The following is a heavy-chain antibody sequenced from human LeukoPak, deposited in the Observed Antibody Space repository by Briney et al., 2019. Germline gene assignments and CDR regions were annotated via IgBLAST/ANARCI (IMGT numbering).Heavy chain of an antibody. CDR3: TKDTSAGSGSYFDY. D-gene: IGHD3-10*01. CDR1: GFTFDDHA. J-gene: IGHJ4*02. Sequence: PGGSLRLSCAASGFTFDDHAMHWVRQAPGKGLEWVSGISWNSGSIGYADSVKGRFTISRDNAKNSLYLQMNSLRAEDTALYYCTKDTSAGSGSYFDYWGQGTLVTVSS. CDR2: ISWNSGSI. V-gene: IGHV3-9*01.